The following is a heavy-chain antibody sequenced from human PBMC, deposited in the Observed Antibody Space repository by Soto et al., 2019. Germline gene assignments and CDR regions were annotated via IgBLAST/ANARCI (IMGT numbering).Heavy chain of an antibody. CDR3: ARDHKWDGMDV. V-gene: IGHV4-31*03. CDR2: IYYSGTT. CDR1: GFSFSSDIFI. J-gene: IGHJ6*02. Sequence: TLSLTCSLSGFSFSSDIFIWSWFRQFPGKGLEWIGYIYYSGTTYYNPSLRSRVIMSVDTSKNQFSLKLSSVTAADTAVYYCARDHKWDGMDVWGQGTTV. D-gene: IGHD1-26*01.